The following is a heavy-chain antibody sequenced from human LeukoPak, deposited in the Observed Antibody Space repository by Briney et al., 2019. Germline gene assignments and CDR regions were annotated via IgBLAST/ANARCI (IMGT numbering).Heavy chain of an antibody. CDR3: ARRRGSYFSGSVY. CDR2: IYYVGNT. CDR1: GGSIGSRSYY. V-gene: IGHV4-39*07. J-gene: IGHJ4*02. D-gene: IGHD1-26*01. Sequence: SEALSLTCTVSGGSIGSRSYYWGWIRQPPGKGLEWIGSIYYVGNTYYNPSLKSRVTISVDTSKNQFSLRLSSVTAADTAVYYCARRRGSYFSGSVYWGQGTLVTVSS.